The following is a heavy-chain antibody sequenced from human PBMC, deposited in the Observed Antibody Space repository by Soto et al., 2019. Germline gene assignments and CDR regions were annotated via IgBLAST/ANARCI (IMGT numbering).Heavy chain of an antibody. J-gene: IGHJ5*02. D-gene: IGHD6-13*01. CDR3: ARDEAAADNWFDP. CDR2: IYYSGST. V-gene: IGHV4-61*01. CDR1: GGSVSSGSYY. Sequence: SETLSLTCTVSGGSVSSGSYYWSWIRQPPGKGLEWIGYIYYSGSTNYNPSLKSRVTISVDTSKNQFSLKLSSVTAADTAVYYCARDEAAADNWFDPWGQGTLVTVSS.